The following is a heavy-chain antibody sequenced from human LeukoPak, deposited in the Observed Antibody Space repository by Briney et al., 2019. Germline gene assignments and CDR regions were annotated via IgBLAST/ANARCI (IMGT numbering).Heavy chain of an antibody. D-gene: IGHD3-22*01. CDR3: AKSQNYYDNSGYYYLDY. J-gene: IGHJ4*02. V-gene: IGHV3-30*02. CDR2: IRYDGHNK. CDR1: GLIFSSFG. Sequence: GGSLRLSCAASGLIFSSFGMHWGRQAPGKGVEGVTFIRYDGHNKYYADSVKGRFTISRDNSKNTLYLQMNSLRPEDTAVYYCAKSQNYYDNSGYYYLDYWGQGNLVTVSS.